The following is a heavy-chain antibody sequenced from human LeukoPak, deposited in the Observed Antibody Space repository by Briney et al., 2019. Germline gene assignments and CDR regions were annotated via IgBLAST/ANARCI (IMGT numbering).Heavy chain of an antibody. V-gene: IGHV1-46*01. Sequence: ASVKVSCKASGYTFTSYYMHWVRQAPGQGLEWMGIINPSGGTTTYAQKFQGRVALTRDTSTNTVYMELTSLRSEDTAVYYCARGLDSNGYYAPWGQGTLVTVSS. J-gene: IGHJ5*02. CDR1: GYTFTSYY. CDR3: ARGLDSNGYYAP. CDR2: INPSGGTT. D-gene: IGHD3-22*01.